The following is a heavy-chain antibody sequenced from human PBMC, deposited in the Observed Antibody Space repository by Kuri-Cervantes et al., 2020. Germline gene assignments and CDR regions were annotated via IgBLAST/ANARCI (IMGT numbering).Heavy chain of an antibody. J-gene: IGHJ5*02. CDR2: IYYTGST. CDR1: GGSISTYY. V-gene: IGHV4-59*01. Sequence: SETLSLTCTVSGGSISTYYWTWIRQPPGQGLEWIGYIYYTGSTTYNPSLKSRVTISVDTSKNQFSLKLSSVTAADTAVYYCARGVASPNWFDPWGQGTRGTVSS. CDR3: ARGVASPNWFDP. D-gene: IGHD2-15*01.